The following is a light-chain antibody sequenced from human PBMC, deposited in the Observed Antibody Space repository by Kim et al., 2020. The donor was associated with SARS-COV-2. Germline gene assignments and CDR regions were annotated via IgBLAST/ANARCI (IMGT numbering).Light chain of an antibody. CDR3: KSRNSSGKVV. Sequence: VGLEQTVRITCQGDSIRRYYASWYQQKPEQAPVLVIYGKNTRPSGIPDRFSGSSSGNTASLTITGAQAEEEADYYCKSRNSSGKVVFGGGTQLTVL. V-gene: IGLV3-19*01. CDR1: SIRRYY. CDR2: GKN. J-gene: IGLJ2*01.